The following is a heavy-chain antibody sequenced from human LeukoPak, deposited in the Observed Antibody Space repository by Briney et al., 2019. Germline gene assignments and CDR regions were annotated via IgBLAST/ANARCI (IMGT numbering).Heavy chain of an antibody. V-gene: IGHV1-2*02. Sequence: GASVKVSCKASGYTFTGYYIQWVRQAPGQGLEWMGWFNPNSGGTNYAQKFQGRVTMTRDTSISTAYMELSRLRSDDTAVYFCARDDSSNWSADFDYWGQGTLVTVSS. CDR2: FNPNSGGT. J-gene: IGHJ4*02. D-gene: IGHD6-13*01. CDR1: GYTFTGYY. CDR3: ARDDSSNWSADFDY.